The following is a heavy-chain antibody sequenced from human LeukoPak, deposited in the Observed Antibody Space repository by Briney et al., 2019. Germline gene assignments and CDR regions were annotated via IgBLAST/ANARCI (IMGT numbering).Heavy chain of an antibody. J-gene: IGHJ6*03. D-gene: IGHD3-22*01. CDR1: GFTFSSYE. CDR2: ISSSGSTI. CDR3: ASNYGSSGYYYYYYMDV. Sequence: GGSLRLSCAASGFTFSSYEMNWVRQAPGKGLEWVSYISSSGSTIYYADSVKGRFTISRVNAKNSLYLQMNSLRAEDTAVYYCASNYGSSGYYYYYYMDVWGKGTTVTVSS. V-gene: IGHV3-48*03.